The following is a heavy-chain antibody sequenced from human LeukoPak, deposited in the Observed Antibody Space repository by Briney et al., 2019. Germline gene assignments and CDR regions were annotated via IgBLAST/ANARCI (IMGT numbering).Heavy chain of an antibody. D-gene: IGHD2-2*01. V-gene: IGHV1-2*02. Sequence: ASVKVSCKASGYTFTSYYLHWVRQAPGQGLEWMGWINPNSGGTNYAQKFQGRVTMTRDTSISTAYMELSRLRSDDTAVYYCARDGRHRGYCSSTSCYDGGYWGQGTLVTVSS. J-gene: IGHJ4*02. CDR1: GYTFTSYY. CDR3: ARDGRHRGYCSSTSCYDGGY. CDR2: INPNSGGT.